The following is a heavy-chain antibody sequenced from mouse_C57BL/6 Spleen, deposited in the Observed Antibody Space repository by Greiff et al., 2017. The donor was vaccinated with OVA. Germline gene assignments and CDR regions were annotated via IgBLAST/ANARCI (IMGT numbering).Heavy chain of an antibody. D-gene: IGHD2-2*01. CDR3: TRGEYGYEGAWFAY. Sequence: VQLQQSGAELVRPGASVTLSCKASGYTFTDYEMHWVKQTPVHGLEWIGAIDPETGGTAYNQKFKGKAILTADKSSSTAYMELRSLTSEDSAVYYCTRGEYGYEGAWFAYWGQGTLVTVSA. CDR2: IDPETGGT. J-gene: IGHJ3*01. CDR1: GYTFTDYE. V-gene: IGHV1-15*01.